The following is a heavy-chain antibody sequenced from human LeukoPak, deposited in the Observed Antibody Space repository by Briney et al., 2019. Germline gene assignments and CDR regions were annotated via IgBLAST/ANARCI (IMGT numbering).Heavy chain of an antibody. V-gene: IGHV1-46*01. CDR1: GYTFTSYY. CDR2: INPSGGST. Sequence: ASVKVSCKASGYTFTSYYMHWVRQAPGQGLEWMGIINPSGGSTSYAQKFQGRVTMTRDTSTSTVYMELSSLRSEDTAVYYCARGHDFWSGYYTGVGYWGQGTLVTVSS. CDR3: ARGHDFWSGYYTGVGY. D-gene: IGHD3-3*01. J-gene: IGHJ4*02.